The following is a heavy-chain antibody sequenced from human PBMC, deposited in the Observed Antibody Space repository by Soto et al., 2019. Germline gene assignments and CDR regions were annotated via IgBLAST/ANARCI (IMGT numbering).Heavy chain of an antibody. J-gene: IGHJ4*02. V-gene: IGHV4-59*01. CDR3: ASSSVGGYYDSSGYYGIDY. CDR2: IYYSGST. CDR1: GGSISSSY. D-gene: IGHD3-22*01. Sequence: PPATLSLTCTVPGGSISSSYWSWLRQPPGKGLEWIGYIYYSGSTNYNPSLKSRVTISVDTYKNRFPLKLSCVTAADTSVYYCASSSVGGYYDSSGYYGIDYWCQGTLVTVSS.